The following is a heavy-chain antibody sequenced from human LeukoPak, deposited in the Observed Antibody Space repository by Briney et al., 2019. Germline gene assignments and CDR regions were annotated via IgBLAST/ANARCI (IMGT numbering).Heavy chain of an antibody. J-gene: IGHJ1*01. V-gene: IGHV1-69*04. D-gene: IGHD4/OR15-4a*01. CDR1: GGTFSSYA. CDR3: AGDRLSHPAEYFQH. Sequence: SVKVSCKDSGGTFSSYAISWVRQAPGQGLEWMGRIIPILGIANYAQKFQGRVTITADKSTRTAYLQLSSLRSEDKAVYYCAGDRLSHPAEYFQHWGQGTLVTVSS. CDR2: IIPILGIA.